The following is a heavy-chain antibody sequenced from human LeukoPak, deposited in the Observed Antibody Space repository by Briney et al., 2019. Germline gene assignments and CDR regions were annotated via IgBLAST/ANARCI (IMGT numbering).Heavy chain of an antibody. J-gene: IGHJ4*02. D-gene: IGHD3-16*01. CDR1: GFTLSRYW. CDR3: VGDLILVWTPGDDFDH. V-gene: IGHV3-74*03. CDR2: INEDASTI. Sequence: GGSLRLSCVASGFTLSRYWMHWVRQVPGKGLEWVSRINEDASTITYADSVKGRFTISRDNAKNTLYLQMNSLRAEDTAVYFCVGDLILVWTPGDDFDHWGQGTLVTVSS.